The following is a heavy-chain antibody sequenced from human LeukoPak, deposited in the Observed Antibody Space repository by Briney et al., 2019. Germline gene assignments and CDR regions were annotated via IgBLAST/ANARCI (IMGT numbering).Heavy chain of an antibody. CDR1: GYTFTSYY. J-gene: IGHJ3*02. D-gene: IGHD6-6*01. CDR2: INPSGGST. Sequence: ASVKVSCKASGYTFTSYYMHWVRQAPGQGLEWMGIINPSGGSTSYAQKFQGRVTMTRDTSTSTVYMELSSLRSEDTAVYYCARVGISSIAARSDAFDIWGQGTMVTVSS. V-gene: IGHV1-46*01. CDR3: ARVGISSIAARSDAFDI.